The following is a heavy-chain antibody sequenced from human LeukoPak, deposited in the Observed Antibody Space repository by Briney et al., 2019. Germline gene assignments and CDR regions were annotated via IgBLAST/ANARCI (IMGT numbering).Heavy chain of an antibody. CDR3: ARQGVDY. CDR2: ISYDGSNK. V-gene: IGHV3-30*03. Sequence: PGGSLRLSCAASGFTFSSYGMHWVRQAPGKGLEWVAVISYDGSNKYYADSVRGRFTISRDNAKNTLYLQMNSLRAEDTAVYYCARQGVDYWGQGTLVTVSS. J-gene: IGHJ4*02. CDR1: GFTFSSYG.